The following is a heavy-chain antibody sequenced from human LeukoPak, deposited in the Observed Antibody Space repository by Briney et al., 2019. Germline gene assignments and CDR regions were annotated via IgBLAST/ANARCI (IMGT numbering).Heavy chain of an antibody. CDR2: INPSGGST. D-gene: IGHD4-17*01. J-gene: IGHJ6*02. V-gene: IGHV1-46*01. CDR3: ARDLTGPYYGDYARGVYGMDV. Sequence: GASVKVSCKASGYTFTSYYMHWVRQAPGQGLEWMGIINPSGGSTSYAQKFQGRVTMTRDTSTSTVYMELSSLRSEDTAVYYCARDLTGPYYGDYARGVYGMDVWGQGTTVTVSS. CDR1: GYTFTSYY.